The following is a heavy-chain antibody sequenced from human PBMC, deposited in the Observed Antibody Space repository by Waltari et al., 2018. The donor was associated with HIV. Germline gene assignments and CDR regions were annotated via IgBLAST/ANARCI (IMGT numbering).Heavy chain of an antibody. CDR3: AKGGTSGYTFGFGR. CDR1: GFTFSSYW. J-gene: IGHJ1*01. V-gene: IGHV3-74*01. CDR2: INSDWSIT. Sequence: EVQLVESGGGLVQPGGSLRLSCAASGFTFSSYWMHWVRQAPGKGLVWVSRINSDWSITSHADYVKGRFTISRDNARNTLYLQMNSLGAEDTAMYYCAKGGTSGYTFGFGRWGQGTLVTVSS. D-gene: IGHD5-18*01.